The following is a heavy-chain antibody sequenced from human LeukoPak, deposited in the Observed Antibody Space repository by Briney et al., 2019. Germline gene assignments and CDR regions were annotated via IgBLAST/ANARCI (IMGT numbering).Heavy chain of an antibody. CDR2: IYTSGST. J-gene: IGHJ6*03. CDR1: GGSISSYY. D-gene: IGHD2-2*01. CDR3: ARDAGVVVVPAARSPYYYYMDV. Sequence: PSETLSLTCTVSGGSISSYYWSWIRQPPGKGLEWIGRIYTSGSTNYNPSLKSRVTISVDTSKNQFSLKLSSVTAADTAVYYCARDAGVVVVPAARSPYYYYMDVWGKGTTVTISS. V-gene: IGHV4-4*08.